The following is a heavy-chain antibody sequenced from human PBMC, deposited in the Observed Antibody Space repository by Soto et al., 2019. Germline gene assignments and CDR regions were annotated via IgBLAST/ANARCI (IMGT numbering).Heavy chain of an antibody. CDR1: GFTFSSYV. D-gene: IGHD2-15*01. Sequence: GRSLRLSCAASGFTFSSYVMHWVRQSPGTGLEWVAVISYDGSNKYYADSVKGRFTISRDNSKNTLYLQMNSLRAEDTAVYYCAKDLVVVAVGYYYGMDVWGQGTTVTVSS. CDR2: ISYDGSNK. CDR3: AKDLVVVAVGYYYGMDV. J-gene: IGHJ6*02. V-gene: IGHV3-30*18.